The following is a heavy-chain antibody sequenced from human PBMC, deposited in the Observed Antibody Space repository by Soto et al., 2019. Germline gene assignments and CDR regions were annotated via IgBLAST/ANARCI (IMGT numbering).Heavy chain of an antibody. J-gene: IGHJ4*02. V-gene: IGHV4-39*01. CDR1: GGSISSSNYY. CDR2: IYYSGST. CDR3: ARHWITMVRGVCHFDY. D-gene: IGHD3-10*01. Sequence: SETLSLTCTVSGGSISSSNYYWSWIRQHPGKGLEWIGYIYYSGSTYYNPSLKSRVTMSVDPSKNQFPLKLISVTAADTAVYYCARHWITMVRGVCHFDYWGQGTLVTVSS.